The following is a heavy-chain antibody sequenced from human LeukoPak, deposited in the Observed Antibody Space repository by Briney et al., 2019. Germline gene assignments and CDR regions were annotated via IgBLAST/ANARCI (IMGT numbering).Heavy chain of an antibody. Sequence: GGSLRLSCTASGFTFSNAWMNWFRQAPGKGLEWVSYISSSSSTIYYADSVKGRFTISRDNAKNSLYLQMNSLRAEDTAVYYCARSKDFWSGYSLDYWGQGTLVTVSS. J-gene: IGHJ4*02. D-gene: IGHD3-3*01. V-gene: IGHV3-48*01. CDR3: ARSKDFWSGYSLDY. CDR1: GFTFSNAW. CDR2: ISSSSSTI.